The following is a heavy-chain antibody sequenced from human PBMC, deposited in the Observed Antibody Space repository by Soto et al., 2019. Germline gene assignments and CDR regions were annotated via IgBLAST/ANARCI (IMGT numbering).Heavy chain of an antibody. D-gene: IGHD2-2*01. J-gene: IGHJ6*02. CDR1: GLTVSSNY. CDR2: MYSGGST. V-gene: IGHV3-66*01. Sequence: EVQLVESGGGLVQPGGSLRLSCAASGLTVSSNYMSWVRQAPGKGLEWVSVMYSGGSTYYADSVKGRFIISRDNYMSTLYLQIDILRVGDTAVYYGPRDSSLHQPLFYGMDVWGQGTTVTGSS. CDR3: PRDSSLHQPLFYGMDV.